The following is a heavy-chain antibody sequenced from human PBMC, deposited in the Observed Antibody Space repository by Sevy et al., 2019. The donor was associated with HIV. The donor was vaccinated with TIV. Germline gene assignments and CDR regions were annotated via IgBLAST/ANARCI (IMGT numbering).Heavy chain of an antibody. CDR1: GYTFIKHP. Sequence: ASVKVSCKTSGYTFIKHPLSWVRQAPGQGLEWMGCIRTYNGETNYAQKFQGRATMTTDTSTSTAYMELRSLRSDETAVYYCARDSDGSGRYYLDYFDSWGQGTLVTVSS. CDR2: IRTYNGET. CDR3: ARDSDGSGRYYLDYFDS. D-gene: IGHD3-22*01. J-gene: IGHJ4*02. V-gene: IGHV1-18*01.